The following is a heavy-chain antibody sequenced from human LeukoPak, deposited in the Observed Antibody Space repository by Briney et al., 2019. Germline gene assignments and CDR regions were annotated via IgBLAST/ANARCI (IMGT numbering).Heavy chain of an antibody. V-gene: IGHV4-39*07. D-gene: IGHD6-13*01. CDR1: GDSISTSSYY. CDR3: AISGPYSSSWYTPEYFQH. J-gene: IGHJ1*01. Sequence: SETLSLTCTVSGDSISTSSYYWGWIRQPPGKGLEWIGSVFFSGNTYYEPSLKSRVTISVDTSKNQFSLKLSSVTAADTAVYYCAISGPYSSSWYTPEYFQHWGQGTLVTVSS. CDR2: VFFSGNT.